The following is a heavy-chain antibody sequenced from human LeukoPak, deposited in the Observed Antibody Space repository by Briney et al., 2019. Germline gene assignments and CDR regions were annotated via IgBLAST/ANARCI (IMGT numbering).Heavy chain of an antibody. Sequence: GGSLRLSCAASGFTLSSYGMHWVRQAPGKGLEWVAFIRYDGSNKYYADSVKGRFTISRDNSKNTLYLQMNSLRAEDTAVYYCAKDSLGLFYGSGSYFDYWGQGTLVTVSS. CDR3: AKDSLGLFYGSGSYFDY. CDR2: IRYDGSNK. V-gene: IGHV3-30*02. D-gene: IGHD3-10*01. J-gene: IGHJ4*02. CDR1: GFTLSSYG.